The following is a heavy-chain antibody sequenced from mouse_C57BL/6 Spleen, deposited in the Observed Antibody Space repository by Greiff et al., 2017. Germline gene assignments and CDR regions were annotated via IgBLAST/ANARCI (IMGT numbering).Heavy chain of an antibody. CDR3: ARIYYGSRYYYAMDY. D-gene: IGHD1-1*01. Sequence: QVQLKESGPGILQPSQTLSLTCSFSGFSLSTFGMGVGWIRQPSGKGLEWLAHIWWVDDKYYNPALKSRLTISQDTSKNQVFLKIANVDTADTATYYCARIYYGSRYYYAMDYWGQGTSVTVSS. CDR2: IWWVDDK. V-gene: IGHV8-8*01. J-gene: IGHJ4*01. CDR1: GFSLSTFGMG.